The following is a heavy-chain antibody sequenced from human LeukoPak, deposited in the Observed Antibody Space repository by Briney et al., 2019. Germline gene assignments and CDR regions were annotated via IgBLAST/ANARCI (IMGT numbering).Heavy chain of an antibody. Sequence: PGASLQISCEGSGSIFANYWIAWGRPLPGKGLEWIGIIYPRDSDTRYSPSPQGQVTISADKSISTAHLQWSSLEASDTAIYYCARGAGSGTYVWGYGLDVWGQGTTVTVSS. CDR1: GSIFANYW. CDR2: IYPRDSDT. D-gene: IGHD3-10*01. V-gene: IGHV5-51*01. CDR3: ARGAGSGTYVWGYGLDV. J-gene: IGHJ6*02.